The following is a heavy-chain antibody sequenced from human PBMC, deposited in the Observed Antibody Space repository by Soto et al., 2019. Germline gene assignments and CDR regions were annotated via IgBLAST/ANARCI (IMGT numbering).Heavy chain of an antibody. V-gene: IGHV1-69*13. CDR1: GGTFSSYA. CDR3: ARELSSGLDGKLRY. J-gene: IGHJ4*02. Sequence: GASVKVSCKASGGTFSSYAISWVRQAPGQGLEWMGGIIPIFGTANYAQKFQGRVTITADESTSTAYMELSSLRSEDTAVYYCARELSSGLDGKLRYWGQGPLVTVSS. CDR2: IIPIFGTA. D-gene: IGHD6-19*01.